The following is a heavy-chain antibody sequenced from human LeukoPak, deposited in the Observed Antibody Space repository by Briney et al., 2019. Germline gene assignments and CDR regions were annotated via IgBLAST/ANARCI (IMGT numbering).Heavy chain of an antibody. D-gene: IGHD3-10*01. Sequence: PGGSLRLSCSASGFTFNSGGMQWVPQAPGRGRGWVAVISYGGSKKYHADSGNGRFTSDRDNSKISMYLQMDSLRGEDPALYYCAKAILRWGTTMVHFYYIGMDVWGQGGTVTVSS. CDR3: AKAILRWGTTMVHFYYIGMDV. J-gene: IGHJ6*01. CDR2: ISYGGSKK. CDR1: GFTFNSGG. V-gene: IGHV3-30*18.